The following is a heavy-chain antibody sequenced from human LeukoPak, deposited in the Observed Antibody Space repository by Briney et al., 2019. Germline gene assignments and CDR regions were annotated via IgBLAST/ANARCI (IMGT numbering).Heavy chain of an antibody. CDR2: IPILGIA. D-gene: IGHD4-17*01. J-gene: IGHJ3*02. CDR3: ARGAYGDYVTAFDI. Sequence: IPILGIANYAQKFQGRVTITADESTSTAYMELSSLRSEDTAVYYCARGAYGDYVTAFDIWGQGTMVTVSS. V-gene: IGHV1-69*04.